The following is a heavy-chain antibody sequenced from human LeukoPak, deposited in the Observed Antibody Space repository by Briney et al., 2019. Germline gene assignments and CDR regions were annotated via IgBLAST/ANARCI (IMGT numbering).Heavy chain of an antibody. CDR3: ARDSSGRD. D-gene: IGHD3-22*01. CDR1: GFTFSSSW. CDR2: IKADGSEK. V-gene: IGHV3-7*01. J-gene: IGHJ4*02. Sequence: GGSLRLSCAASGFTFSSSWMIWVRQAPGKGPEWVANIKADGSEKHYVDSVKGRFSISRDNAKNSLYLQMNSLRAEDTAVYYCARDSSGRDWGQGTLVTVSS.